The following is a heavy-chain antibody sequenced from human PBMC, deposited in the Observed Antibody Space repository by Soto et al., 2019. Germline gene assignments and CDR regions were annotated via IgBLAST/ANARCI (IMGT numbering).Heavy chain of an antibody. V-gene: IGHV1-69*01. Sequence: QVQLEQSWAEVKKAGSSVRVSCQASGGTFRSYGISWVRQAPGQGLEWMGGIVPMYGTPNYAQRFLGRVTITADQTTSTDYMELSSLRSEDTAVYYCARAVGMGALYYVMDVWGQGTTVTVSS. CDR3: ARAVGMGALYYVMDV. D-gene: IGHD1-26*01. CDR2: IVPMYGTP. CDR1: GGTFRSYG. J-gene: IGHJ6*02.